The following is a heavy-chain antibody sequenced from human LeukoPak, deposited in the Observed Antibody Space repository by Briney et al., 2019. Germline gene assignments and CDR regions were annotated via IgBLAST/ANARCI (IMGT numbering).Heavy chain of an antibody. CDR2: IYYSGST. V-gene: IGHV4-59*08. CDR1: GGSISGYY. D-gene: IGHD5-24*01. J-gene: IGHJ4*02. CDR3: ARFRRGGYGTYFDY. Sequence: SSETLSLTCTVSGGSISGYYWSWIRQPPGKGLEWIGYIYYSGSTNYNPSLKSRVTMSVDTSKSQFSLKLSSVTAADTAVYYCARFRRGGYGTYFDYWGQGTLVTVSS.